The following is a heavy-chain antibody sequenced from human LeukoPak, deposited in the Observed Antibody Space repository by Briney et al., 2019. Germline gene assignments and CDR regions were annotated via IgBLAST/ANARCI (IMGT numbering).Heavy chain of an antibody. D-gene: IGHD2-15*01. CDR2: ISYDGSNK. V-gene: IGHV3-30*18. CDR1: GFTFSSYG. CDR3: AKEGDSVVVAAADY. J-gene: IGHJ4*02. Sequence: PGRSLRLSCAASGFTFSSYGMHWVRQAPGKGLEWVAVISYDGSNKYYADSVKGRFTISRDNSKNTLYLQMNSLRAEDTAVYYCAKEGDSVVVAAADYWGQGTLVTVSS.